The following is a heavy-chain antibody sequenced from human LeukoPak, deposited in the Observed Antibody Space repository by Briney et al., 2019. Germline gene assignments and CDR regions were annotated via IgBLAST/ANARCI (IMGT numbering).Heavy chain of an antibody. D-gene: IGHD3-22*01. Sequence: PGRSLRLSCAASGFTFSTYGMHWVRQAPGKGMEGVALILYDGNNKYYADSVKGRFKMYRENSKKKVDLQMNSLRAEDTAVYYCAKGLSYDSSGYYYLNYWGQGTLVTVSS. CDR1: GFTFSTYG. CDR3: AKGLSYDSSGYYYLNY. V-gene: IGHV3-30*18. CDR2: ILYDGNNK. J-gene: IGHJ4*02.